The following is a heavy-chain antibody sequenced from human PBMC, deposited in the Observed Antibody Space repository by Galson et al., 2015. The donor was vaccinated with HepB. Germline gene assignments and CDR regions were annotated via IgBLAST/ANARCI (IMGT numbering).Heavy chain of an antibody. CDR1: GLTFSSYA. CDR2: MSYDGSNK. D-gene: IGHD1-26*01. CDR3: ARGGSYYVPDY. Sequence: SLRLSCAASGLTFSSYAMHWVRQAPGKGLEWVAVMSYDGSNKYYADSVKGRFTISRDNSKNTLYLQMNSLRAEDTAVYYCARGGSYYVPDYWGQGTLVTVSS. J-gene: IGHJ4*02. V-gene: IGHV3-30-3*01.